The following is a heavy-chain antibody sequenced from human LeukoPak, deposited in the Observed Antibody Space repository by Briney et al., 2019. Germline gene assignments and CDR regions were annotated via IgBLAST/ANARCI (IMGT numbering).Heavy chain of an antibody. Sequence: PGGSLRLSCAASGFTFSSYDVHWVRQAPGKGLEWVAFIRYDGSNKYYAGSVKGRFTISRDNSKNTLYLQMNTLRAEDTAVYYCAKASLWCSFDYWGQGTLVTVSS. CDR2: IRYDGSNK. V-gene: IGHV3-30*02. CDR1: GFTFSSYD. CDR3: AKASLWCSFDY. D-gene: IGHD2-8*01. J-gene: IGHJ4*02.